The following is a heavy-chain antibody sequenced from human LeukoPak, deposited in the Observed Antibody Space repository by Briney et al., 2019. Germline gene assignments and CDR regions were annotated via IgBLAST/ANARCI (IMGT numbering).Heavy chain of an antibody. CDR2: IYYSGST. Sequence: SETLSLTCTVSGGSISSYYGSWIRQPPGKGLEWIGYIYYSGSTNYNPSLKSRVTISVDTSKNQFSLKLSSVTAADTAVYYCARIAAASLYFDYWGQGTLVTVSS. CDR3: ARIAAASLYFDY. V-gene: IGHV4-59*01. CDR1: GGSISSYY. D-gene: IGHD6-13*01. J-gene: IGHJ4*02.